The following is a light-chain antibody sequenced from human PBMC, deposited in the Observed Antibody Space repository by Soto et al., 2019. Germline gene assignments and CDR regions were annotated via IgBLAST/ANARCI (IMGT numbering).Light chain of an antibody. CDR2: GAS. V-gene: IGKV3-20*01. CDR1: QSLSSDY. Sequence: EIVLTQSPGTLSLSPGERAILSYRASQSLSSDYLAWYQQKPGQTPRLLIHGASSRATGIPDRFSGSGSGTDFTLTISRLEPEDSAVYYCQQSGRPFGQGTKV. J-gene: IGKJ1*01. CDR3: QQSGRP.